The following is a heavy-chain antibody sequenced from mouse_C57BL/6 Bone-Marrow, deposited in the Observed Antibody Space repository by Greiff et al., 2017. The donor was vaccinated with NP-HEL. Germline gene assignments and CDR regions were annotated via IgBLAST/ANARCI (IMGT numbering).Heavy chain of an antibody. CDR3: SIYYYGSSSFDY. CDR2: IDPNSGGT. J-gene: IGHJ2*01. V-gene: IGHV1-72*01. Sequence: QVQLQQPGAELVKPGASVKLSCKASGYTFTSYLMHWVKQRPGRGLEWIGRIDPNSGGTKYNEKFKSKATLTVYKPSSTAYMHLNSLTSEDSAVYDCSIYYYGSSSFDYWGQGTTLTVSS. CDR1: GYTFTSYL. D-gene: IGHD1-1*01.